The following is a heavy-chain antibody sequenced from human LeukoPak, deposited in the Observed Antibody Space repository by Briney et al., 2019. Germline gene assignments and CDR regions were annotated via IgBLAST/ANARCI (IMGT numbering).Heavy chain of an antibody. CDR1: GGSFSGYY. D-gene: IGHD6-13*01. V-gene: IGHV4-34*01. J-gene: IGHJ6*03. CDR3: ARLAAAGNYYYHYMDV. Sequence: SETLSLTCAVYGGSFSGYYWSWIRQPPGKGLEWIGEINHSGSTNYNPSLKSRVTISVDTSKNQFSLKLSSVTAADTAVYYCARLAAAGNYYYHYMDVWGKGTTVTVSS. CDR2: INHSGST.